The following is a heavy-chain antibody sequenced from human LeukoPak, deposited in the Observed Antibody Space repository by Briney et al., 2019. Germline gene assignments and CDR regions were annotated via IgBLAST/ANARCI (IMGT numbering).Heavy chain of an antibody. CDR2: INPNSGGT. V-gene: IGHV1-2*02. J-gene: IGHJ6*03. CDR3: ARDALHPLSGYMDV. D-gene: IGHD1-1*01. Sequence: ASVTVSCKASRYTFTGYYMHWVRQAPGQGLEWMVWINPNSGGTNYAQTFQGRVTMTRDTSISTAYMELSRLRSDDTAVYYCARDALHPLSGYMDVWGKGTTVTVSS. CDR1: RYTFTGYY.